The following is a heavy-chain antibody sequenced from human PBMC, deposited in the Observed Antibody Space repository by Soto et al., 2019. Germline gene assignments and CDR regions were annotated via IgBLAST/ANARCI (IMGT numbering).Heavy chain of an antibody. Sequence: QVQLVQSGTEVKEPGASVKVSCKASGYTFTSYFMHWLRQAPGQRLEWMGWNNTGNGNTMYSQKLQGRVTIARDTFASTVNMELSSLTSEDTAVYYCVRDFVGAADYWGQGTLVTVSS. D-gene: IGHD1-26*01. CDR1: GYTFTSYF. CDR2: NNTGNGNT. J-gene: IGHJ4*02. V-gene: IGHV1-3*04. CDR3: VRDFVGAADY.